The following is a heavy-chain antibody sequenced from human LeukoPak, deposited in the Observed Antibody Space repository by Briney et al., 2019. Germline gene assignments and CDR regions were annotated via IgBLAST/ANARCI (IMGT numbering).Heavy chain of an antibody. Sequence: GGSLRLSCAASGFTFSSYWMSWVRQAPGKGLEWVANIKQDGSEKYYVDSVKGRFTISRDNAKNSLYLQMNSLRAEDTAVYYCARDPANYDFWSGYYDYYYYKDVWGKGTTVTVSS. CDR1: GFTFSSYW. CDR3: ARDPANYDFWSGYYDYYYYKDV. CDR2: IKQDGSEK. D-gene: IGHD3-3*01. J-gene: IGHJ6*03. V-gene: IGHV3-7*01.